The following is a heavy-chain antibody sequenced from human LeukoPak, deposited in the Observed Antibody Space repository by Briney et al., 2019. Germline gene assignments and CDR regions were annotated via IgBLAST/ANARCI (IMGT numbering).Heavy chain of an antibody. CDR2: ISAYNGNT. D-gene: IGHD3-3*01. CDR3: ARDAIPILEWLSPHWFDP. V-gene: IGHV1-18*01. J-gene: IGHJ5*02. Sequence: ASVKVSCKASGYTFTSYGISWVRQAPGQGLEWMGWISAYNGNTNYAQKLQGRVTMTTDTSTSTAYMELRSLRSDDTAVYYCARDAIPILEWLSPHWFDPWGQGTLVTVSS. CDR1: GYTFTSYG.